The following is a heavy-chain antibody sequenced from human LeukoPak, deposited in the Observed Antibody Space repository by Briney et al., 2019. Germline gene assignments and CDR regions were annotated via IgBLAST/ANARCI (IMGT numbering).Heavy chain of an antibody. Sequence: QPGGSLRLSCAASGFTFDDYAMHWVRQAPGKGLEWVSGISWNSGSIGYADSVKGRFTISRDNAKNSLYLQMNSLRAEDTAVYYCARGPVDSLNWFDPWGQGTLVTVPS. CDR2: ISWNSGSI. V-gene: IGHV3-9*01. D-gene: IGHD5-12*01. CDR3: ARGPVDSLNWFDP. CDR1: GFTFDDYA. J-gene: IGHJ5*02.